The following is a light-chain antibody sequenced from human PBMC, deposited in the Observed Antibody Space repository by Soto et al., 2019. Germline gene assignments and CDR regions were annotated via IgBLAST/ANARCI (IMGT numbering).Light chain of an antibody. CDR3: QQYVWSPPFT. J-gene: IGKJ3*01. Sequence: EIVLTQSPGTLSLSPGERATLSCRASQTIDNNHLAWYQQKPGQAPRLLFYGASTRATGIPDRFSGSGSGTDFTLTISRLEPDDFAVYYCQQYVWSPPFTFGPGTKVHIK. CDR1: QTIDNNH. CDR2: GAS. V-gene: IGKV3-20*01.